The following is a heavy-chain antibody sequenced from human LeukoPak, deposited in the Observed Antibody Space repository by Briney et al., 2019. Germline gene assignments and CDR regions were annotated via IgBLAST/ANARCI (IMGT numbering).Heavy chain of an antibody. CDR2: VKSETDGGTT. D-gene: IGHD3-9*01. CDR3: MTDPNTYDILTGYLG. J-gene: IGHJ4*02. Sequence: GGSLRLSCAASGFTFSNAWMNWVRQAPGKGLEWVGRVKSETDGGTTDYAAPVKGRFTISRDDSKNTLYLQMNSLKTEDTAVYYCMTDPNTYDILTGYLGGGQGTLVTVSS. CDR1: GFTFSNAW. V-gene: IGHV3-15*01.